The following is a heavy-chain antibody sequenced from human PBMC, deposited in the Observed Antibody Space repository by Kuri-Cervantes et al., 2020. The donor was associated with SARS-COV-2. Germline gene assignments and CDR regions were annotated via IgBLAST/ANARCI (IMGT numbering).Heavy chain of an antibody. V-gene: IGHV3-30*18. J-gene: IGHJ4*02. Sequence: GESLKISCAASGFNFSRTDMHWVRQAPGKGLEWLAVISHDGKNKKCIASGKGRFTISRDNSQNTLYLHMKSLRSEDTAMYYCAKDRRGYGDYEALDYWGQGTLVTVSS. D-gene: IGHD4-17*01. CDR3: AKDRRGYGDYEALDY. CDR1: GFNFSRTD. CDR2: ISHDGKNK.